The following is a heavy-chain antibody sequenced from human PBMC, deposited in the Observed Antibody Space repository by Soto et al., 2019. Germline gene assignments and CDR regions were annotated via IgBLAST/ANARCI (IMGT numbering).Heavy chain of an antibody. CDR1: GFTFSNYV. J-gene: IGHJ6*03. Sequence: EVQLLEYGGGLVQPGGSLRLSCAASGFTFSNYVMSWVRQAPGKGLEWVSSISNSGSNRYYAESVKGRVTISRDNSNNTLDLQMNSLRAEDTALYYFARRGRTLPHYSYYMDVWGKGTTVTVSS. CDR3: ARRGRTLPHYSYYMDV. CDR2: ISNSGSNR. V-gene: IGHV3-23*01.